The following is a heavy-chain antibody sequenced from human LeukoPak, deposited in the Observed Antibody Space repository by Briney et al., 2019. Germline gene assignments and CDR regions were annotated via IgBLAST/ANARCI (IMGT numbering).Heavy chain of an antibody. CDR1: GFTFTNAW. J-gene: IGHJ5*01. CDR3: AKENYDSGANNFDS. V-gene: IGHV3-11*01. CDR2: ISHSGSTI. Sequence: GGSLRLSCVASGFTFTNAWMSWVRQAPGKGLEWVSYISHSGSTIYYADSVKGRFTISRDNAKNSLYLQMNSLRAEDTAIYYCAKENYDSGANNFDSWGQGTLVTVSS. D-gene: IGHD3-10*01.